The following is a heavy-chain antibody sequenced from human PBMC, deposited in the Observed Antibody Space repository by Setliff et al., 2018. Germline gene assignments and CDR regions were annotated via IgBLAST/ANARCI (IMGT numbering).Heavy chain of an antibody. Sequence: LRLSCAASGFTFSGSAMHWVRRASGKGLEWVGRIRSRPDNYATAYAASVKGRFTISRDDSKNTAYLQMNSLKTEDTAVYYCTRQASPHPDSSGYYYDLRFYYYMDVWGKGTTVTVSS. V-gene: IGHV3-73*01. CDR3: TRQASPHPDSSGYYYDLRFYYYMDV. CDR1: GFTFSGSA. J-gene: IGHJ6*03. CDR2: IRSRPDNYAT. D-gene: IGHD3-22*01.